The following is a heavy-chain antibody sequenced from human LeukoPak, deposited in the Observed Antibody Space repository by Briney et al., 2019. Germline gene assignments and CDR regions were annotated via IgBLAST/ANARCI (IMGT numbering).Heavy chain of an antibody. Sequence: GGSLRLSCAASGFTFASYSMHWVRQAPGKGLEWVSSISGDSTYIYNAGSVEGRFTISRDNAQASLYLQMISLRADDTAVYYCARVSGRLERQSDLDYWGQGTLVIVSS. CDR3: ARVSGRLERQSDLDY. V-gene: IGHV3-21*01. CDR1: GFTFASYS. D-gene: IGHD1-1*01. J-gene: IGHJ4*02. CDR2: ISGDSTYI.